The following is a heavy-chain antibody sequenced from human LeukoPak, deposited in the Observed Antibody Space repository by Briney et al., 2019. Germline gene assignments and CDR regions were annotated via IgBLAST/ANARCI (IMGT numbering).Heavy chain of an antibody. Sequence: GGSLRLSCAASGFTVSSNYMSWVRQAPGKGLEWVSVIYTGVSTYYSDSVRGRFAISRENSKNTLYLQMNSLRAEDTAVYYCARVRPHPIIDVWGKGTTVTVSS. D-gene: IGHD6-6*01. CDR3: ARVRPHPIIDV. V-gene: IGHV3-53*01. J-gene: IGHJ6*03. CDR2: IYTGVST. CDR1: GFTVSSNY.